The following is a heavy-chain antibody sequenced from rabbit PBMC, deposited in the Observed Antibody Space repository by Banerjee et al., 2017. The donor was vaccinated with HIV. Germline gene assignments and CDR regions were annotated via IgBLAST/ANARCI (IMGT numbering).Heavy chain of an antibody. Sequence: QSLEESGGDLVKPGASLTLTCTASGFSFSGSYWIYWVRQAPGKGLEWIACIWASGSGTTHYASWAKGRVTISKTSSTTVTLQMTSLTVADTATYFCATMGPNSSDIYGWGPGTLVTVS. CDR3: ATMGPNSSDIYG. D-gene: IGHD1-1*01. V-gene: IGHV1S40*01. CDR2: IWASGSGTT. CDR1: GFSFSGSYW. J-gene: IGHJ4*01.